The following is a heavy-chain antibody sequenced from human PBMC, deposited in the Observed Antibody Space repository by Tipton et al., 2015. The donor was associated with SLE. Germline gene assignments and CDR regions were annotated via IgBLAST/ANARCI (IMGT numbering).Heavy chain of an antibody. CDR3: AREPDWDVFYYYMDV. J-gene: IGHJ6*03. V-gene: IGHV4-59*01. D-gene: IGHD1-1*01. CDR2: MYYSGSS. CDR1: GGSISGSY. Sequence: GLVKPSETLSLICAVSGGSISGSYWSWIRQPPGKGLQWIGYMYYSGSSNYNPSLKSRVTISADTSKNQFSLKLSSVTPADTAVYFCAREPDWDVFYYYMDVWGKGTTVIVSS.